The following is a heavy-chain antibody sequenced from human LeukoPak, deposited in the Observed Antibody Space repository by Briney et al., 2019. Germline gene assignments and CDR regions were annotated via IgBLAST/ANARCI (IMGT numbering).Heavy chain of an antibody. D-gene: IGHD3-10*01. CDR1: GFTFVDYF. CDR3: ARGRWFGELSPAAFDI. CDR2: INVSGSTI. V-gene: IGHV3-11*01. Sequence: PGGPLRLSCTASGFTFVDYFMNWVRQAPGKGLEWISDINVSGSTIHYADSVRGRFTNSRDNAKKSLYLQLNSIRAEDTAVYYCARGRWFGELSPAAFDIWGQGTVVTVS. J-gene: IGHJ3*02.